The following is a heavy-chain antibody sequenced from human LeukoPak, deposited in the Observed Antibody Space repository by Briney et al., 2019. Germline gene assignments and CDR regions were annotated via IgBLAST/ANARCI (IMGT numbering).Heavy chain of an antibody. J-gene: IGHJ4*02. V-gene: IGHV1-8*03. CDR3: VSGGNFDY. CDR1: GYSFTNYD. D-gene: IGHD4-23*01. CDR2: MNPNSGNT. Sequence: ASVKVSCKASGYSFTNYDINWVRQATGQGLEWLGWMNPNSGNTGYAQKFQGRITITRNTSISTAYMELSSRRSEDTAVYYCVSGGNFDYWGQGTLVTVSS.